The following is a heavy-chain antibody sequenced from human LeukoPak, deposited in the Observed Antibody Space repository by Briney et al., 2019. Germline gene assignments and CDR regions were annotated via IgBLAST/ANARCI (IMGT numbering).Heavy chain of an antibody. Sequence: GESLKISCKGSGYSFTSHWIGWVRQMPGKGLEWMGIIYPGDSDTRYSPSFQGQVTISADKSISTAYLQWSSLKASDTAMYYCARRQTARYYYYGMDVWGQGTTVTVSS. D-gene: IGHD5-18*01. CDR3: ARRQTARYYYYGMDV. CDR2: IYPGDSDT. CDR1: GYSFTSHW. J-gene: IGHJ6*02. V-gene: IGHV5-51*01.